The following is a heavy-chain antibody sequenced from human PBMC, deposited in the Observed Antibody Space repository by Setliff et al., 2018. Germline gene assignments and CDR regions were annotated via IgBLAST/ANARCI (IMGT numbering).Heavy chain of an antibody. D-gene: IGHD3-10*01. CDR2: IYYSGST. CDR1: GGSISRHY. Sequence: SETLSLTCTVSGGSISRHYWSWIRQPPGKGLEWIGSIYYSGSTNYNPSLKSRVTISVDTSKNQFSLKLSSVTAADTAVYYCARGKLLWFGELRAQYYFDYWGQGTLVTVSS. CDR3: ARGKLLWFGELRAQYYFDY. J-gene: IGHJ4*02. V-gene: IGHV4-59*11.